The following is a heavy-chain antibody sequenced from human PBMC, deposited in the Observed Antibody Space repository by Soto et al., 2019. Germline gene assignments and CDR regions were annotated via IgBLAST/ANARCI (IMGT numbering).Heavy chain of an antibody. Sequence: NLSETLSLTCAVSGGSISSGGYSWGWIRQPPGKGLEWIGYIYHSGSTYYNPSLKSRVTISVDRSKNQFSLKLSSVTAADTAVYYCARERLSGYLGYAFDIWGQGKMVTVSS. J-gene: IGHJ3*02. V-gene: IGHV4-30-2*01. D-gene: IGHD5-18*01. CDR2: IYHSGST. CDR1: GGSISSGGYS. CDR3: ARERLSGYLGYAFDI.